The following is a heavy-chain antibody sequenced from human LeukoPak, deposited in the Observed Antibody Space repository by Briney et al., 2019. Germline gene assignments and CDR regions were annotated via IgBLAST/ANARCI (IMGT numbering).Heavy chain of an antibody. CDR3: AREQGTLAAGTIDYYYYYMDV. CDR1: GFTVSSNY. CDR2: IYRGGST. J-gene: IGHJ6*03. Sequence: GGSLRLSCAASGFTVSSNYMSWVRQAPGKGLEWVSVIYRGGSTYYADSVKGRFTISRDNSNNTLYLQMNSLRAEDTAVYYCAREQGTLAAGTIDYYYYYMDVWGKGPTVTVSS. V-gene: IGHV3-66*02. D-gene: IGHD6-13*01.